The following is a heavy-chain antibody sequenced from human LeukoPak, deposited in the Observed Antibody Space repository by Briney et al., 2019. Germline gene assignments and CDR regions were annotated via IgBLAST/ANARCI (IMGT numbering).Heavy chain of an antibody. CDR2: IYTSGST. CDR1: GGSISSYY. CDR3: ARASIVVVPAAMQADDYYYMDV. V-gene: IGHV4-4*07. J-gene: IGHJ6*03. Sequence: PSETLSLTCTVSGGSISSYYWSWLRQPAGKGLEWIGRIYTSGSTNYNPSLKSRVTMSVDTSKHQFSLKLSSVTAADTAVYYCARASIVVVPAAMQADDYYYMDVCGKGTTVTVSS. D-gene: IGHD2-2*01.